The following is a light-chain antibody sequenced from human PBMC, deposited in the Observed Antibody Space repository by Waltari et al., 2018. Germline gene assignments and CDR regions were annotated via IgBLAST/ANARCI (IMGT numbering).Light chain of an antibody. CDR2: DVN. V-gene: IGLV2-14*03. CDR3: YSYPTSSTHKGL. J-gene: IGLJ1*01. CDR1: SNDVGAYNY. Sequence: QSALTQPASLSGSPGQSITISCTGTSNDVGAYNYVSWFQQLPGKAPRPSLFDVNNRPSAVPTLFSGAKAVNTASLTICGLQAGDDAQYYCYSYPTSSTHKGLFGSGTKVTVL.